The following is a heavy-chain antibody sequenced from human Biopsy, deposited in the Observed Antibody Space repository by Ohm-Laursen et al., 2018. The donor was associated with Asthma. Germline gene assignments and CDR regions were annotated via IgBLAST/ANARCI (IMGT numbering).Heavy chain of an antibody. CDR1: GYTLKRVG. V-gene: IGHV1-18*01. J-gene: IGHJ6*02. CDR2: ISVYNGNT. Sequence: ATVNASRKTSGYTLKRVGITCVREAPGQGLEWMGGISVYNGNTKVAQKLQDRVTMITDTSTSTAYMELRSLRSDDTAVYFCARAVDYSHYYGIDVWGQGTTVTVS. D-gene: IGHD3-10*01. CDR3: ARAVDYSHYYGIDV.